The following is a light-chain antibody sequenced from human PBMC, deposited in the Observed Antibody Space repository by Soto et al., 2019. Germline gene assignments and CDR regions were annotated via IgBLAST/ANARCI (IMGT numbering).Light chain of an antibody. CDR1: QGISNF. Sequence: IQMTQSPSSLSTSLGDRVTITCRASQGISNFLAWYQQKPGKVPSLLIYGASTLQSGVPSRSSGSGSGTDFTLAISNVQPEDVATYYCQRYDSVPFTFGGGTKVDIK. V-gene: IGKV1-27*01. J-gene: IGKJ4*01. CDR2: GAS. CDR3: QRYDSVPFT.